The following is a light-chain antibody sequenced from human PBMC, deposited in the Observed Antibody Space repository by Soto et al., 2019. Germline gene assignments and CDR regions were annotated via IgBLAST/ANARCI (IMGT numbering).Light chain of an antibody. J-gene: IGKJ2*01. V-gene: IGKV3-20*01. CDR3: QEYGGSPMYT. Sequence: EIVLTQSPGTLSLSPGERATLSCRASQSVSSSYLAWYQQKPGQAPRLLIYGASNRATGIPERFSGSGSGTDFALTISRLEPADFAMYYCQEYGGSPMYTFGQGTKLEIK. CDR2: GAS. CDR1: QSVSSSY.